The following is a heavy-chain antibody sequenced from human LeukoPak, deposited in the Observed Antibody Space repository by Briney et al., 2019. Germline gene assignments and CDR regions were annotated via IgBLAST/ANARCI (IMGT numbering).Heavy chain of an antibody. CDR2: ISSSSSYT. CDR1: GFTFSDYY. D-gene: IGHD1-20*01. CDR3: ARLVITGTTRAFDI. Sequence: GGSLRLSRAASGFTFSDYYMSWIRQAPGKGLEWVSYISSSSSYTNYADSVKGRFTISRDNAKNSLYLQMNSLRAEDTAVYYCARLVITGTTRAFDIWGQGTMVTVSS. J-gene: IGHJ3*02. V-gene: IGHV3-11*06.